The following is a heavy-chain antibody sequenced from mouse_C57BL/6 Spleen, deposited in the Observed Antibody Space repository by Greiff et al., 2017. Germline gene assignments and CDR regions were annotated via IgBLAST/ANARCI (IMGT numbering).Heavy chain of an antibody. CDR3: ARGDYDDPDYAMDY. CDR1: GYAFSSYW. V-gene: IGHV1-80*01. CDR2: IYPGGGDT. Sequence: QVQLLQSGAELVKPGASVKISCKASGYAFSSYWMNWVKQRPGKGLEWIGQIYPGGGDTNYNGKFKGKATLTADKSFSTAYMQLSSLHSEDSAVYFWARGDYDDPDYAMDYWGQGTSVTVSS. J-gene: IGHJ4*01. D-gene: IGHD2-4*01.